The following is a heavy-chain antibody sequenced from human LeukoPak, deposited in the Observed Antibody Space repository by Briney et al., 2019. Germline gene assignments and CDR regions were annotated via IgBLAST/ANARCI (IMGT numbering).Heavy chain of an antibody. CDR2: IYDNGDA. V-gene: IGHV3-53*04. CDR1: GFTFSSNY. CDR3: AGGSRGDGYDY. Sequence: GGSLRLSCAASGFTFSSNYMSWVRQAPGKGLEWVSVIYDNGDAYSADSVKGRFTISRHNSKNTLYLQMNSLRPEDTAVYYCAGGSRGDGYDYWGQGTLVTVSS. J-gene: IGHJ4*02. D-gene: IGHD5-24*01.